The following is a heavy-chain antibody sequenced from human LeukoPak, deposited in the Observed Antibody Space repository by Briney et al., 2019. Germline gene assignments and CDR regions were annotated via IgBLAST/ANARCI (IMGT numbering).Heavy chain of an antibody. CDR1: GFTFTRYW. V-gene: IGHV3-74*01. CDR3: ARGNYGPDY. CDR2: IKSDGSIT. Sequence: GGSLRLSCAASGFTFTRYWMHWVRQPPGKGLVWVSCIKSDGSITSYADSVKGRFTTSRDNAEKALYLQMNSLRAEDTAVYYCARGNYGPDYWGQGTLVTVSS. J-gene: IGHJ4*02. D-gene: IGHD3-10*01.